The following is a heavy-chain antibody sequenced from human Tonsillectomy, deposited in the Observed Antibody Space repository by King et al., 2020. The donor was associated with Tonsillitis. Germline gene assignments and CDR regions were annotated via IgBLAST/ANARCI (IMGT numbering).Heavy chain of an antibody. CDR1: GGSISSGGYS. Sequence: QLQESGSGLVKPSQTLSLTCAVSGGSISSGGYSWSWIRQPPGKGLEWIGYIYHSGSTYYNPSLKSRVTISVDRSKNQFSLKLSSLTAADTAVYYCARSKSRYCTNGVCYTGVWFDPWGQGTLVTVSS. CDR2: IYHSGST. V-gene: IGHV4-30-2*01. J-gene: IGHJ5*02. D-gene: IGHD2-8*01. CDR3: ARSKSRYCTNGVCYTGVWFDP.